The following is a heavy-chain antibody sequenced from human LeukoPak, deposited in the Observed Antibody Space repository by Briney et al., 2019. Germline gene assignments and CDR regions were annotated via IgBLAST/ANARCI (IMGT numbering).Heavy chain of an antibody. CDR1: GFTFSSYA. V-gene: IGHV3-23*01. CDR2: ISGSGGST. D-gene: IGHD2-21*01. J-gene: IGHJ4*02. CDR3: ARGRCGGYCYSGDY. Sequence: GGSLRLSCAASGFTFSSYAMSWVRQAPGKGLEWVSAISGSGGSTYYADSVKGRFTISRDNSKNTLYLQMNSLRAEDTAVYYCARGRCGGYCYSGDYWGQGTLVTVSS.